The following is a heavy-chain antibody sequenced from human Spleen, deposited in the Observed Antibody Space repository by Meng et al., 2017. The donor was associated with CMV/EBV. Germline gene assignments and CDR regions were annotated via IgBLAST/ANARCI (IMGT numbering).Heavy chain of an antibody. CDR2: ISYDGNNK. V-gene: IGHV3-30-3*01. J-gene: IGHJ6*02. CDR3: VRRLKSALVVPSAMYFFYGMDV. Sequence: GGSLRLSCAASGFTFSFYSMHWVRQAPDKGLEWVAVISYDGNNKYYADSVKGRFTISRDNSDNTLSLQMNSLRVDDTAVYYCVRRLKSALVVPSAMYFFYGMDVWGQGTTVTVSS. D-gene: IGHD2-2*01. CDR1: GFTFSFYS.